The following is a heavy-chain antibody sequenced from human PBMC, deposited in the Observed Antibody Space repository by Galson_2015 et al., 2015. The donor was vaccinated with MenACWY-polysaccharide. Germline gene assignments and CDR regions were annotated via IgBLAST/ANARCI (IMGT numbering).Heavy chain of an antibody. CDR3: AIAIYDFWSGYSFDY. CDR2: IYPPDSDT. V-gene: IGHV5-51*01. J-gene: IGHJ4*02. D-gene: IGHD3-3*01. Sequence: QSGAEVKKPGESLKISCTGSEYSFTRFWIGWVRQMPGRGLEWMGIIYPPDSDTKYSPSFQGQVTMSADKSITTTYLQWSSLKASDTAMYYCAIAIYDFWSGYSFDYWGQGPQVPVSS. CDR1: EYSFTRFW.